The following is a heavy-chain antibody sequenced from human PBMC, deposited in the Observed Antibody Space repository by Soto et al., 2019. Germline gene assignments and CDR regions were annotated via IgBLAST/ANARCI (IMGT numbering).Heavy chain of an antibody. CDR1: GFTFSSYG. CDR3: AKGATMVRETYFDY. CDR2: ISYDGSNK. J-gene: IGHJ4*02. Sequence: GGSLRLSCAASGFTFSSYGMHWVRQAPGKGLEWVAVISYDGSNKYYADSVKGRFTISRDNSKNTLYLQMNSLRAEDTAVYYCAKGATMVRETYFDYWGQGTLVTVSS. V-gene: IGHV3-30*18. D-gene: IGHD3-10*01.